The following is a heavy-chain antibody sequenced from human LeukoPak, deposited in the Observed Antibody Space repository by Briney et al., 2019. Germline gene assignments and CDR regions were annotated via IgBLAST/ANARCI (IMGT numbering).Heavy chain of an antibody. V-gene: IGHV4-4*07. D-gene: IGHD3-16*01. CDR3: AREELWPYYFEY. J-gene: IGHJ4*02. Sequence: PSETLSLTCAVYGGSFSSYYWTWIRQPAGKGLEWIGRIYSSGSTNFNPSLKSRVTMSVDMSKNQFSLRLSSVTAADTAVYYCAREELWPYYFEYWGQGTLVIVSS. CDR2: IYSSGST. CDR1: GGSFSSYY.